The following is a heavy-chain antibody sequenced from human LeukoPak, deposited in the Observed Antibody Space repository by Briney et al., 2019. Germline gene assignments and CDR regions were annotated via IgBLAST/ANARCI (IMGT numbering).Heavy chain of an antibody. V-gene: IGHV3-48*03. J-gene: IGHJ1*01. CDR1: GFTFSSYE. CDR2: ISSSGNTI. D-gene: IGHD3-22*01. Sequence: GGSLRLSCAASGFTFSSYEMNWVRQAPGKGLEWVSYISSSGNTIYYADSVKGRFTTSRDNAKNSLYLQMNSLRAEDTAVYYCARKNYDNTGYFHHWGQGTLVTVSS. CDR3: ARKNYDNTGYFHH.